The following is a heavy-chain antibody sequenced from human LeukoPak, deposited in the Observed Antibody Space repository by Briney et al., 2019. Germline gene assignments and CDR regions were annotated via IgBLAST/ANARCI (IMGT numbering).Heavy chain of an antibody. D-gene: IGHD3-22*01. CDR3: VKRAEDSSGYYLYYFDY. CDR1: GFPFNKYA. Sequence: PGGSLRLSCAASGFPFNKYAMSWVRPAPGKGLEWVPSIYAVTGTTYYAGTVRCRFSISRDNSQNTLYLKMNSLRAEDRAVYYCVKRAEDSSGYYLYYFDYWGQGTLVTVSS. J-gene: IGHJ4*02. V-gene: IGHV3-23*01. CDR2: IYAVTGTT.